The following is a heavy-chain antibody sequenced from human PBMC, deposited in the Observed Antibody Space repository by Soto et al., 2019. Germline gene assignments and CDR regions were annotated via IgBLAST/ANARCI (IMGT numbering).Heavy chain of an antibody. CDR2: IYHSGST. J-gene: IGHJ6*02. CDR3: ASRTVLRFLEWLPRRNYYYGMDV. CDR1: GYSISSGYY. V-gene: IGHV4-38-2*01. D-gene: IGHD3-3*01. Sequence: LSLTCAVSGYSISSGYYWGWIRQPPGKGLEWIGSIYHSGSTYYNPSLKSRVTISIDTSKNQFSLKLSSVTAADTAVYYCASRTVLRFLEWLPRRNYYYGMDVWGQGTTVTVSS.